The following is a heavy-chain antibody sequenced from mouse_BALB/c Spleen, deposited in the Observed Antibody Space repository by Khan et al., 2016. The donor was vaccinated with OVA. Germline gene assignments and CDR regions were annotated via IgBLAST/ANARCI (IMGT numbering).Heavy chain of an antibody. CDR1: GYSITSDYA. CDR3: ARAVATTTVVATYFDY. CDR2: ISYSGRA. Sequence: EVQLQESGPGLVKPSQSLSLTCTVTGYSITSDYAWNWLRQFPGNKLEWMGYISYSGRASYNPSLKSRISISRDTSQNPLFLQLNSVTTDDTATDYCARAVATTTVVATYFDYWGQGTTLTVSS. D-gene: IGHD1-1*01. V-gene: IGHV3-2*02. J-gene: IGHJ2*01.